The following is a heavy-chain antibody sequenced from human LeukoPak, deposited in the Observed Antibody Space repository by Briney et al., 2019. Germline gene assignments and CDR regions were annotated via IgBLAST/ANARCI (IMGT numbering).Heavy chain of an antibody. CDR3: ARGTLYYSDGSGYHPPFEY. CDR2: INPNSGAT. J-gene: IGHJ4*02. V-gene: IGHV1-2*02. CDR1: GYTFSGRY. D-gene: IGHD3-22*01. Sequence: GASVKVSCKASGYTFSGRYLHWVRQAPAQGLEWMGWINPNSGATKYAQRFQGRVTMTRDTSISTAYMDVTSLRSDDTAVYYCARGTLYYSDGSGYHPPFEYWGQGTLVTVSS.